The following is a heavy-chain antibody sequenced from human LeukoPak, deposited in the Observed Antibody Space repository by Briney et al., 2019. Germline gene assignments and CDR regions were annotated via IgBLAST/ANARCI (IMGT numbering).Heavy chain of an antibody. CDR2: LSPHGNYE. CDR3: ARDWIDRSLDY. CDR1: GFTFSDYG. J-gene: IGHJ4*02. Sequence: PGRSLRLSCAASGFTFSDYGIHWVPQAPGKGLEWVAVLSPHGNYEYYADSVQGRFTISRDDSKNTVYLQMNSLRDEDTAVYYCARDWIDRSLDYWGQGTLVTVSS. V-gene: IGHV3-33*01. D-gene: IGHD2-2*03.